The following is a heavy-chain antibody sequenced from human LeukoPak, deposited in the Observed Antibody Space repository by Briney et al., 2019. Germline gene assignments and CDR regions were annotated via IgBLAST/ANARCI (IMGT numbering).Heavy chain of an antibody. V-gene: IGHV4-39*01. CDR3: ARRTGSSSARWFDP. CDR2: IYYSGST. Sequence: SETLSLTCIVSGGSISSSSDYWGWIRQPPGKGLEWIANIYYSGSTFYNPSLKSRVTISVDTSKNQFSLKLSSVTAADTAVYYCARRTGSSSARWFDPWGQGTLVTVSS. CDR1: GGSISSSSDY. J-gene: IGHJ5*02. D-gene: IGHD6-6*01.